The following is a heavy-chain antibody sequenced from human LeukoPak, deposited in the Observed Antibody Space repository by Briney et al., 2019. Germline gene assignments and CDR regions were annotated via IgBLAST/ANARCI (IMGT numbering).Heavy chain of an antibody. D-gene: IGHD3-9*01. V-gene: IGHV3-23*01. CDR1: GITFSSYG. CDR2: ISDSGGST. Sequence: GGSLRLSCAASGITFSSYGMSWVRQAPGKGLEWVSTISDSGGSTYCTDSLKGRFTISRDNSKNTLYLQMNSLRAEDTALYYCAKVVLVGYDILTGYYYFDYWGQGTLVTVSS. CDR3: AKVVLVGYDILTGYYYFDY. J-gene: IGHJ4*02.